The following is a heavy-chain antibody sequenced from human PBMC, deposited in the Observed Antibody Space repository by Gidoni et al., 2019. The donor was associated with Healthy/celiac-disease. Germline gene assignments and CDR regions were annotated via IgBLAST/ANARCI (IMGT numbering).Heavy chain of an antibody. CDR2: ISGSGGST. Sequence: EVQLLESGGGLVQPGGSLRLSCAASGFTFSSYAMSWVRQAPGKGLGWVSAISGSGGSTYYADSVKGRFTISRDNSKNTLYLQMNSLRAEDTAVYYCAKDALYYDSSGYYFLNWYFDLWGRGTLVTVSS. J-gene: IGHJ2*01. CDR1: GFTFSSYA. V-gene: IGHV3-23*01. D-gene: IGHD3-22*01. CDR3: AKDALYYDSSGYYFLNWYFDL.